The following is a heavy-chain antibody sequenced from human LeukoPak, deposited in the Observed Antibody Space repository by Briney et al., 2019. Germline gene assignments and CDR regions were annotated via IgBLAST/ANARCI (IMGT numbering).Heavy chain of an antibody. D-gene: IGHD4-11*01. Sequence: GGSLRLSCAASGFTFSSYSMNWVRQAPGKGLEWVSSISSSSSYIYYADSVKGRFTISRDNAKNSLYLQMNSLRAEDTAVYYCASRATVTTDRFWFDPWGQGTLVTVSS. J-gene: IGHJ5*02. CDR2: ISSSSSYI. CDR1: GFTFSSYS. V-gene: IGHV3-21*04. CDR3: ASRATVTTDRFWFDP.